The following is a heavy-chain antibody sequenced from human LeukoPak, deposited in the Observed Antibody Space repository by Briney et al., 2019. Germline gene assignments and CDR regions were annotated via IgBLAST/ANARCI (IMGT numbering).Heavy chain of an antibody. V-gene: IGHV4-39*01. J-gene: IGHJ6*02. CDR3: ARRTGSSSWAYYYGMDV. CDR1: GGSISSSSYS. D-gene: IGHD6-13*01. CDR2: IYYSGST. Sequence: SETLSLTCTVSGGSISSSSYSWGWIRQPPGKGLEWIGGIYYSGSTYYNPSLKSRVTISVDTSKNQFSLKLSSVTAADTAVYYCARRTGSSSWAYYYGMDVWGQGTTVTVSS.